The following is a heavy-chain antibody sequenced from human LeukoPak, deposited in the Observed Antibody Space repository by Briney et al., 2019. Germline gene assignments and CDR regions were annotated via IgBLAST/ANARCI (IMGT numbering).Heavy chain of an antibody. Sequence: SETLSLTCTVSGGSISSSSYYWGWIRQPPGKGLEWIGSIYYSGSTYYNPSLKSRVTISVDTSKNQFSRKLSSVTAADTALYYCARGSIAARPFAWGPGTLVTVSS. D-gene: IGHD6-6*01. CDR3: ARGSIAARPFA. V-gene: IGHV4-39*07. CDR2: IYYSGST. J-gene: IGHJ5*02. CDR1: GGSISSSSYY.